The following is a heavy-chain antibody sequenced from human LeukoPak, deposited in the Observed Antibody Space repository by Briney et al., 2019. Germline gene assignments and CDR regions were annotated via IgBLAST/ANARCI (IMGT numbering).Heavy chain of an antibody. CDR3: ARAGAYEFYFDY. J-gene: IGHJ4*02. Sequence: SETLSLTCTVSGVSISSDYLSWIRQPPGKGLDWVGYIYYSGSTNHNTSLKSRVPISVDTSKNQFSLKLSSVTAADTAVYYCARAGAYEFYFDYWGQGTLVTVSS. D-gene: IGHD5-12*01. CDR2: IYYSGST. V-gene: IGHV4-59*01. CDR1: GVSISSDY.